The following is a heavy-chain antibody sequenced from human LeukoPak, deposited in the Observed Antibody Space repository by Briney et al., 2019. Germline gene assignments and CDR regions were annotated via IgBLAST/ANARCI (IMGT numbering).Heavy chain of an antibody. D-gene: IGHD5/OR15-5a*01. CDR1: GDSVSSTRAA. CDR3: ARDRYIVSTAYFDS. V-gene: IGHV6-1*01. CDR2: TYYRSKWFY. J-gene: IGHJ4*02. Sequence: SQTLSLTCGISGDSVSSTRAAWTWIRQSPSRGLEWLGRTYYRSKWFYDYPVSVRGRIAINPDTSKNQFSLQSNSVTPEDTAVYYCARDRYIVSTAYFDSWGKGTLVTVSS.